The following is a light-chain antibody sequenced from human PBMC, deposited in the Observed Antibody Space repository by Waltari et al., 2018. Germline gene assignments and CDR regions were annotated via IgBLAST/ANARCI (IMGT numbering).Light chain of an antibody. CDR3: QQYNSYSRT. CDR2: DTS. V-gene: IGKV3-11*01. J-gene: IGKJ1*01. Sequence: EIVLTQSPATLSLSPGERATLSCRASQSVSSYLAWYQQKPDQAPRLLIYDTSNRAAGIPARFSGSGSGTDFTLTISSLQPDDFATYYCQQYNSYSRTFGQGTKVEIK. CDR1: QSVSSY.